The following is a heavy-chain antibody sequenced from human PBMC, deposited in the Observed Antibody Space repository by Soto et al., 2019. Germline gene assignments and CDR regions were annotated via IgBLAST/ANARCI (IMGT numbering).Heavy chain of an antibody. V-gene: IGHV4-31*03. CDR1: GGSISSGDYY. D-gene: IGHD3-3*01. CDR2: IYYSGRT. CDR3: ARWWSGSRQGFDP. J-gene: IGHJ5*02. Sequence: QVQLQESGPGLVKPSQTLSLTCTVSGGSISSGDYYWSWIRQHPGKGLEWIGYIYYSGRTSYNPSLKSRVTISVDTSKNQFSLKLSSGTAADTAVYYFARWWSGSRQGFDPWGQGTLVTVSS.